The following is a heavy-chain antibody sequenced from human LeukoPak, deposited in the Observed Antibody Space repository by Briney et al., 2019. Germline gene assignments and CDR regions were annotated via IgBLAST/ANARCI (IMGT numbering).Heavy chain of an antibody. CDR2: IRYDGSNK. D-gene: IGHD6-19*01. CDR3: AKDPAVAGTT. V-gene: IGHV3-30*02. Sequence: PGGSLRLSCAASGFTFSSYGMHWVRQAPGKGLEWVAFIRYDGSNKYYADSVKGRFTISRDNSKNTLYPQMDSLRAEDTAVYYCAKDPAVAGTTWGQGTLVTVSS. J-gene: IGHJ5*02. CDR1: GFTFSSYG.